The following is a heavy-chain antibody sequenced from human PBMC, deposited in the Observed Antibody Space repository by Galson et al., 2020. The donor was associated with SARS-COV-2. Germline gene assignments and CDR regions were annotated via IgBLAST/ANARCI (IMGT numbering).Heavy chain of an antibody. V-gene: IGHV4-31*11. CDR2: IYYSGST. Sequence: SETLSLTCAVSGGSISSGGYYWSWIRQHPGKGLEWIGYIYYSGSTYYNPSLKSRVTISVDTSKNQFSLKLSSVTAADTAVYYCARDSSPLSDFWSGYYSGMDVWGQGTTVTVSS. J-gene: IGHJ6*02. CDR1: GGSISSGGYY. CDR3: ARDSSPLSDFWSGYYSGMDV. D-gene: IGHD3-3*01.